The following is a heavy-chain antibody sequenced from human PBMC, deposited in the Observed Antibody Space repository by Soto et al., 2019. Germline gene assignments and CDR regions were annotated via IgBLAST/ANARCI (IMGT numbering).Heavy chain of an antibody. D-gene: IGHD3-3*01. Sequence: EVQLVESGGGLVQPGGSLRLSCAASGFTFSSYSMNWVRQAPGKGLEWVSYISSSSSTIYYADSVNGRFTISRDHAKNSLCLQRNSLRDEDTAVYHCARLLSGFWSGYYRPGPLDVWGQGTTVTVSS. J-gene: IGHJ6*02. CDR2: ISSSSSTI. V-gene: IGHV3-48*02. CDR1: GFTFSSYS. CDR3: ARLLSGFWSGYYRPGPLDV.